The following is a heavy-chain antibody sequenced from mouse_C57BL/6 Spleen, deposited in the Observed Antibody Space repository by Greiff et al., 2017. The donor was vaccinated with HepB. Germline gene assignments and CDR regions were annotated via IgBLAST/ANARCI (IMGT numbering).Heavy chain of an antibody. Sequence: EVMLVESGGGLVKPGGSLKLSCAASGFTFSDYGMHWVRQAPEKGLEWVAYISSGSSTIYYADTVKGRFTISRDNAKNSLFLQMTSLRSEDTAMYYCARGGPYYYGSSYDYYAMDYWGQGTSVTVSS. V-gene: IGHV5-17*01. J-gene: IGHJ4*01. CDR2: ISSGSSTI. D-gene: IGHD1-1*01. CDR1: GFTFSDYG. CDR3: ARGGPYYYGSSYDYYAMDY.